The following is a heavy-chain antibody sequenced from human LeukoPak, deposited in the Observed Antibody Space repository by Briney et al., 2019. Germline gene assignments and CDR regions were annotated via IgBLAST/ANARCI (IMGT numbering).Heavy chain of an antibody. CDR3: AGGQRGAGGV. V-gene: IGHV4-31*03. D-gene: IGHD3-16*01. Sequence: SETLSLTCTVSGGSISSGNYYWSWIRQHPGKGLEWIGYIHNSGNTYYNPSLKSRLTISLDTSKNQFSLNLNSVTAADTAVYYGAGGQRGAGGVWGKGTTVTASS. CDR1: GGSISSGNYY. J-gene: IGHJ6*04. CDR2: IHNSGNT.